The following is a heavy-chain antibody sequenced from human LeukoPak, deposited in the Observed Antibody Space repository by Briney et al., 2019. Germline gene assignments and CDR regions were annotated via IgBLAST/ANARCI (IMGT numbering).Heavy chain of an antibody. J-gene: IGHJ6*02. CDR1: GYTFTSYG. D-gene: IGHD2-2*01. V-gene: IGHV1-18*01. Sequence: ASVKVSCKASGYTFTSYGISWVRQAPGQGLEWMGWISAYNGNTNYAQKLQGRVTMTTDTSTSTAYMELRSLRSDDTAVYYCARGCSSTSYFDYYYYGMDVWGQGTTVTVSS. CDR2: ISAYNGNT. CDR3: ARGCSSTSYFDYYYYGMDV.